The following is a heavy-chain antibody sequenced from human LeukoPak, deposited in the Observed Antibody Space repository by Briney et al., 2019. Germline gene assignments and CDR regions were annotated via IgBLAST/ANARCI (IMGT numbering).Heavy chain of an antibody. V-gene: IGHV1-46*01. D-gene: IGHD3-3*01. CDR1: GYTFTSYY. CDR3: ARGPPRLAREWFLGNYFDY. J-gene: IGHJ4*02. Sequence: ASVKVSCKASGYTFTSYYMHWVRQAPGQGLEWMGIINPSGGSTSYAQKFQGRVTMTRDMSTSTVYMELSGLRSEDTAVYYCARGPPRLAREWFLGNYFDYWGQGTLVTVSS. CDR2: INPSGGST.